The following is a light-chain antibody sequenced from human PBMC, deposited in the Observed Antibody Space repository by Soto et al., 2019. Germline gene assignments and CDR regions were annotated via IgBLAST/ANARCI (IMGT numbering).Light chain of an antibody. Sequence: DIQMTQSPSTLSASVGYIVTITCRASQSISNWLAWYQQKPGKAPKLLTYKASILESGVPSRFNGSGSGTEFTLTISSLQPADFASYYCQQYNTYWTCGQGTKGDIK. CDR2: KAS. CDR1: QSISNW. J-gene: IGKJ1*01. CDR3: QQYNTYWT. V-gene: IGKV1-5*03.